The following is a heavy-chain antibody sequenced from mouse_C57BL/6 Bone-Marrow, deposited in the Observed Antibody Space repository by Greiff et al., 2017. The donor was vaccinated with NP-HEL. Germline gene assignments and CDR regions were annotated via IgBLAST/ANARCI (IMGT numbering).Heavy chain of an antibody. V-gene: IGHV14-2*01. CDR3: ARNYYGSSFDY. J-gene: IGHJ2*01. CDR1: GYNITDYY. CDR2: IDPEDGET. Sequence: EVKLEQSGAELVKPGASVKLSCTASGYNITDYYMHWVKQRTGQGLEWIGRIDPEDGETKYAPKFQGKATLTADTSSNTAYLQLSSLTSADTAVYYCARNYYGSSFDYWGQGTTLTVSS. D-gene: IGHD1-1*01.